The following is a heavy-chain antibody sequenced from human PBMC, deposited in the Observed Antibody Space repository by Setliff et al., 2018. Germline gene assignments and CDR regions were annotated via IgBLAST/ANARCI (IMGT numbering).Heavy chain of an antibody. Sequence: ASVNVSCKASGYTFTSYDINWVRQATGQGLEWMGWMNPNSGNTGYAQKFHGRVTMTRNTSISTAYMELNSLRSEDTAVYYCARARSPHLSLIYHMDVWGKGTTVTVSS. J-gene: IGHJ6*03. CDR2: MNPNSGNT. D-gene: IGHD3-10*01. CDR3: ARARSPHLSLIYHMDV. CDR1: GYTFTSYD. V-gene: IGHV1-8*01.